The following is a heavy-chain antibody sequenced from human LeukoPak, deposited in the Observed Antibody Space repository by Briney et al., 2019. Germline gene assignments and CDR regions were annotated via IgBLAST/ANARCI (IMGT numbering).Heavy chain of an antibody. CDR3: ARDYAPYDILTGYLTVEYFDY. CDR1: GFTFSSCS. Sequence: GGSLRLSCAASGFTFSSCSMNWVRQAPGKGLEWVSSISSSSSYIYYADSVKGRFTISRDNAKNSLYLQMNSLRAEDTAVYYCARDYAPYDILTGYLTVEYFDYWGQGTLVTVSS. CDR2: ISSSSSYI. V-gene: IGHV3-21*01. D-gene: IGHD3-9*01. J-gene: IGHJ4*02.